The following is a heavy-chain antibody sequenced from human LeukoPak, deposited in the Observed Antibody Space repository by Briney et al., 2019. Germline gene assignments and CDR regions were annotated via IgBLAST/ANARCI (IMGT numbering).Heavy chain of an antibody. CDR1: GGSISSYY. Sequence: PSETLSLTCTVSGGSISSYYWSWIRQPPGKGLEWIGYIYTSGSTNYNPSLKRRVTISVDTSKNQFSLKLSSVTAADTAVYYCARGGWRFDYWGQGTLVTVSS. J-gene: IGHJ4*02. V-gene: IGHV4-4*09. D-gene: IGHD5-24*01. CDR2: IYTSGST. CDR3: ARGGWRFDY.